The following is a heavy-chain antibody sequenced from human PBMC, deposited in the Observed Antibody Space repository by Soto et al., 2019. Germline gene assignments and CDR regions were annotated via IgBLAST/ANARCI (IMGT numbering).Heavy chain of an antibody. CDR2: ISGSGGST. CDR1: GFTFSSYA. V-gene: IGHV3-23*01. CDR3: AKGRGAMRYYGMDV. Sequence: GGSLRLSCAASGFTFSSYAMSWVRQAPGKGLEWVSAISGSGGSTYYADSVKGRFTISRDNSKNTLYLQMNSLRAEDTAVYYWAKGRGAMRYYGMDVWGQGTTVTVSS. J-gene: IGHJ6*02.